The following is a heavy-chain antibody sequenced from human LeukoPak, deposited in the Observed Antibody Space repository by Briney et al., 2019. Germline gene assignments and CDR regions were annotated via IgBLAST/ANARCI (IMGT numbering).Heavy chain of an antibody. D-gene: IGHD3-10*01. CDR1: GGSISSSSYY. CDR2: VYSSGST. V-gene: IGHV4-61*02. CDR3: ARGSWGTMVRGVIYYYYYMDV. Sequence: TLSLTCTVSGGSISSSSYYWSWIRQPAGKGLEWIGRVYSSGSTNYNPSLKSRVTISVDTSKNQFSLKLSSVTAADTAVYYCARGSWGTMVRGVIYYYYYMDVWGKGTTVTVSS. J-gene: IGHJ6*03.